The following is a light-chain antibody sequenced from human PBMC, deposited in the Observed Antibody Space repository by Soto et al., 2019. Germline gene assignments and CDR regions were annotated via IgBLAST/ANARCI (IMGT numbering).Light chain of an antibody. CDR2: EDN. CDR3: QSCDYSSPYV. Sequence: NFMLTQPHSVSESPGKTVTISCTRSSGSIASNYVQWYQQRPGSAPTTVIYEDNQRPSGVPGRFSGSIDSSSNSASLTISGVKTEDEADYDCQSCDYSSPYVFGTGTELTVL. V-gene: IGLV6-57*04. CDR1: SGSIASNY. J-gene: IGLJ1*01.